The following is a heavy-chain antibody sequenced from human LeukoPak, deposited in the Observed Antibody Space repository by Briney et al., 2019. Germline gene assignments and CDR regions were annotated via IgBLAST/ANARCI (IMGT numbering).Heavy chain of an antibody. V-gene: IGHV3-43*02. CDR1: GFTLDDDA. CDR2: ISGNGGNT. J-gene: IGHJ5*02. Sequence: GGSLRLSCAASGFTLDDDAMHWVRQSPGKGLEWVSVISGNGGNTHYADSVKGRFTISRDITKNSLYLQMNSLITEDTAFYYCAKGDTTMIGTWGQGTLVTVSS. D-gene: IGHD3-22*01. CDR3: AKGDTTMIGT.